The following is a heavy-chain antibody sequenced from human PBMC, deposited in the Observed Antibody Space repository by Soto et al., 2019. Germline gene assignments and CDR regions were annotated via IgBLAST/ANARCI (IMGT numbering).Heavy chain of an antibody. Sequence: TGGSPRFSCAASGFTFSSYAMSWVRQAPGKGLEWVSAISGSGGSTYYADSVKGRFTISRDNSKNTLYLQMNSLRAEDTAVYYCAKQTHGYNTPFDYWGQGTLVTVS. CDR3: AKQTHGYNTPFDY. CDR2: ISGSGGST. J-gene: IGHJ4*02. D-gene: IGHD5-12*01. V-gene: IGHV3-23*01. CDR1: GFTFSSYA.